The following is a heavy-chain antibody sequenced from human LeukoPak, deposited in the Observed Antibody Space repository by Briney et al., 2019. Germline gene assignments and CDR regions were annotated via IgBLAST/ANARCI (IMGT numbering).Heavy chain of an antibody. CDR3: AELGITMIGGV. V-gene: IGHV3-9*01. D-gene: IGHD3-10*02. J-gene: IGHJ6*04. CDR2: ISWNSGSI. Sequence: GGSLRLSCAASGSTFDDYAMHWVRQAPGKGLEWVSGISWNSGSIGYADSVKGRFTISRDNAKNSLYLQMNSLRAEDTAVYYCAELGITMIGGVWGKGTTVTISS. CDR1: GSTFDDYA.